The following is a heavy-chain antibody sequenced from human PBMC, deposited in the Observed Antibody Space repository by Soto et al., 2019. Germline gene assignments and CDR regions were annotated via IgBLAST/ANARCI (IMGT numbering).Heavy chain of an antibody. Sequence: GGSLRLSCVASGFPLSSYAMSWVRQTPGKGLEWVSGISGGGGRTYYADSVKGRFTISRDNSNNTLSLQMHILRVEDTAVYFCAKGGYYSLFDIWGQGTVVTVSS. V-gene: IGHV3-23*01. CDR1: GFPLSSYA. D-gene: IGHD3-16*01. CDR2: ISGGGGRT. J-gene: IGHJ3*02. CDR3: AKGGYYSLFDI.